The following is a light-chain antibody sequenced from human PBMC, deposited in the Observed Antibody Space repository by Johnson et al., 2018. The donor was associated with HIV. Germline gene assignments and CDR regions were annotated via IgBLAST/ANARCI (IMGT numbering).Light chain of an antibody. CDR3: GTWDSSLSAV. V-gene: IGLV1-51*02. J-gene: IGLJ1*01. Sequence: QSVLMQPPSVSAAPGQKVTISCSGSSSNIGNNYVSWYQQLPGTAPKLLIYENNKRPSGIPDRFSGSKSGTSATLGITGLQTGDEADYYCGTWDSSLSAVFGTGTKVTVL. CDR1: SSNIGNNY. CDR2: ENN.